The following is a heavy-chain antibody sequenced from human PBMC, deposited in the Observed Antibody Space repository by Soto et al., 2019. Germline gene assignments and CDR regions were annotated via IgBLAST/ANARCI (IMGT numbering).Heavy chain of an antibody. D-gene: IGHD3-22*01. CDR1: GFSFSTYG. V-gene: IGHV3-23*01. CDR2: ISGSGGDT. Sequence: EVQLLESGGGLVQPGGSLRLSCAASGFSFSTYGMGWVRQPPGKGLEWVAGISGSGGDTYYADSVKGRFTISRDNSKNTLYLRMNSVTAEDTAVYYCAKRVTSSLIVVTESAFDVWGHSRGVIVSS. J-gene: IGHJ3*01. CDR3: AKRVTSSLIVVTESAFDV.